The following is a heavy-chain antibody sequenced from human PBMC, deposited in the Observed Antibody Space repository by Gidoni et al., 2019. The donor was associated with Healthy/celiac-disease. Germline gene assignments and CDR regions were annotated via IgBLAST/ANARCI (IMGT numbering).Heavy chain of an antibody. CDR2: ISSSGSTI. CDR3: ARDLDDILTGYYSRFDY. D-gene: IGHD3-9*01. J-gene: IGHJ4*03. V-gene: IGHV3-11*01. CDR1: GFTFSDYY. Sequence: QVQLVESGGGLVKPGGSLRLYCAASGFTFSDYYMSWIRQGPGKGLAWVSYISSSGSTIYYADSVKGRFTISRDNAKNSLYLQMNSLRAEDTAVYCCARDLDDILTGYYSRFDYWGPGTLVTVSS.